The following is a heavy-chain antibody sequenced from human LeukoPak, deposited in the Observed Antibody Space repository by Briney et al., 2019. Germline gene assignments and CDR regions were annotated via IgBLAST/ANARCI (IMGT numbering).Heavy chain of an antibody. V-gene: IGHV1-69*05. Sequence: ASVKVSCKASGGTFSSYAISWVRQAPGQGLEWMGGIIPIFGTANYAQKFQGRVTITRDTSASTAYMELSSLSSEDTAVYYCARTTAMVTIFDYWSQGTLVTVSS. CDR1: GGTFSSYA. CDR3: ARTTAMVTIFDY. J-gene: IGHJ4*02. D-gene: IGHD5-18*01. CDR2: IIPIFGTA.